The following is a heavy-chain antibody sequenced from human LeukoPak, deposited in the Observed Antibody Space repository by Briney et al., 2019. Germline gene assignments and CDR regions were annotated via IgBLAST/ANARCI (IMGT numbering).Heavy chain of an antibody. CDR1: GDSISTTY. V-gene: IGHV4-4*07. CDR2: ISTSGNS. Sequence: PSETLSLTCTVSGDSISTTYWSWIRQPAGKGLEWIGRISTSGNSNYNPSLKSRVTMSVDTSNNQFSLNLRSVTAADTAVYYCARNNGWLQFGGLFDYWGQGTLVTVSS. D-gene: IGHD5-24*01. CDR3: ARNNGWLQFGGLFDY. J-gene: IGHJ4*02.